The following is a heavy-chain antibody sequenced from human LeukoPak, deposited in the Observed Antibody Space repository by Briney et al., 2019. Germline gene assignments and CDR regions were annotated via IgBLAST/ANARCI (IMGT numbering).Heavy chain of an antibody. CDR1: GFTFSSYG. Sequence: GGSLRLSCAASGFTFSSYGMHWVRQAPGKGLEWVAVIWYDGGNKYYADSVKGRFTISRDNSKNTLYLQMDSLRAEDTAVYYCARGTLWFGELSHIFDYWGQGTLVTVSS. CDR2: IWYDGGNK. D-gene: IGHD3-10*01. CDR3: ARGTLWFGELSHIFDY. V-gene: IGHV3-33*01. J-gene: IGHJ4*02.